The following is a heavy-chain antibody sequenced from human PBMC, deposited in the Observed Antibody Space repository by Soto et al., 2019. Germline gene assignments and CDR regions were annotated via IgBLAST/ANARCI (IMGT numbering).Heavy chain of an antibody. Sequence: QVQLEESGGGVVQPGRSLRLSCAASGFTFSRYAMHWVRQAPGKGLAWVAFISYDGNKKEYVGSVKGRFTISRDNSRNTLYLQMHSLRTEDTAVYYCVRSRVATISYYGMDVWGQGTTVTVST. CDR1: GFTFSRYA. V-gene: IGHV3-30-3*01. CDR3: VRSRVATISYYGMDV. D-gene: IGHD5-12*01. CDR2: ISYDGNKK. J-gene: IGHJ6*01.